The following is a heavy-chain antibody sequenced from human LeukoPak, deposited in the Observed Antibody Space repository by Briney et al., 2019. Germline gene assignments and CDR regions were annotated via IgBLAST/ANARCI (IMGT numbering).Heavy chain of an antibody. CDR3: ARVRGFGAARNWFDP. Sequence: SGTLSLTCAVSGGSISSSNWWSWVRQPPGKGLEWIGEIYHSGSTNYNPSLKSRVTISVDTSKNQFSLKLSSVTAADTAVYYCARVRGFGAARNWFDPWGQGTLVTVSS. D-gene: IGHD3-10*01. CDR1: GGSISSSNW. CDR2: IYHSGST. V-gene: IGHV4-4*02. J-gene: IGHJ5*02.